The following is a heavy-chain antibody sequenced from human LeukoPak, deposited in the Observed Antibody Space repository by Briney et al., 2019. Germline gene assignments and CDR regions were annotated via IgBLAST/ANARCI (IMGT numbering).Heavy chain of an antibody. D-gene: IGHD6-19*01. CDR3: ARPSSGWYMYYFDY. Sequence: GGSLRLSCAASGFTFSSYSMNWVRQAPGKGLEWVSYISSSSSTIYYADSVKGRFTISRDNAKNSLYLQMNSLRAEDTAVDYCARPSSGWYMYYFDYWGQGTLVTVSS. V-gene: IGHV3-48*01. CDR1: GFTFSSYS. J-gene: IGHJ4*02. CDR2: ISSSSSTI.